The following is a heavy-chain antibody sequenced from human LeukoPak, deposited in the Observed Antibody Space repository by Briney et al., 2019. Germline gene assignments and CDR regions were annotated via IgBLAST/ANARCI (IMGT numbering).Heavy chain of an antibody. CDR2: ISWNSGNI. Sequence: GGSLRLSCAASGFSFDEYAMHWVRQAPGKGLEWVSGISWNSGNIGYADSVKGRFTISRDNAKKSLYLQMNSLRAEDTAVYYCARDLYRIVVVPHYFDYWGQGTLVTVSS. CDR1: GFSFDEYA. V-gene: IGHV3-9*01. J-gene: IGHJ4*02. CDR3: ARDLYRIVVVPHYFDY. D-gene: IGHD3-22*01.